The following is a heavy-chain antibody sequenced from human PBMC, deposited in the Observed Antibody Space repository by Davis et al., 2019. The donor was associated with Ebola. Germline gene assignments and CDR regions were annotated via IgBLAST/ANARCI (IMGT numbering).Heavy chain of an antibody. CDR1: GFTFSSYS. V-gene: IGHV3-21*01. CDR3: ARAVPSAGTDFDY. J-gene: IGHJ4*02. Sequence: GESLKISCAASGFTFSSYSMNWVRQAPGKGLEWVSSISSSSSYIYYADSVKGRFTISRDNSKNTVFLQMNSLRGDDTAVYYCARAVPSAGTDFDYWGQGDQVTVSS. D-gene: IGHD6-13*01. CDR2: ISSSSSYI.